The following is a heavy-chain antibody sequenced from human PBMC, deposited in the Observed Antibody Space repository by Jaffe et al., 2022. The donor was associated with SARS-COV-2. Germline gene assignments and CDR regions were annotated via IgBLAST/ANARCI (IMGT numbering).Heavy chain of an antibody. Sequence: QVQLQQWGAGLLKPSETLSLTCAVYGGSFSGYYWSWIRQPPGKGLEWIGEINHSGSTNYNPSLKSRVTISVDTSKNQFSLKLSSVTAADTAVYYCARGIGEAGTTGGYYYYGMDVWGQGTTVTVSS. CDR2: INHSGST. D-gene: IGHD1-7*01. CDR1: GGSFSGYY. J-gene: IGHJ6*02. V-gene: IGHV4-34*01. CDR3: ARGIGEAGTTGGYYYYGMDV.